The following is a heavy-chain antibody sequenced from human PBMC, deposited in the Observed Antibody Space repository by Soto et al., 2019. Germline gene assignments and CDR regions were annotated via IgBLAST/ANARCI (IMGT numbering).Heavy chain of an antibody. CDR3: ARDRREGYCSSINCYGAAYYYYGMDV. Sequence: GASVKVSCKASGYTFTSYGISWVRQAPGQGLEWMGWISAYNGNTNYAQKLQGRVTMTTDTSTSTAYMELRSLSSDDTAVYYCARDRREGYCSSINCYGAAYYYYGMDVWGQGTTVTVAS. CDR2: ISAYNGNT. D-gene: IGHD2-2*01. V-gene: IGHV1-18*04. J-gene: IGHJ6*02. CDR1: GYTFTSYG.